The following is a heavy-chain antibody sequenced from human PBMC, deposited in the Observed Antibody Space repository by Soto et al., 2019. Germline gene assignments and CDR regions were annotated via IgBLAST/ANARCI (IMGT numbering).Heavy chain of an antibody. J-gene: IGHJ6*02. D-gene: IGHD2-8*02. Sequence: QVQLVESGGGVVQPGRSLRLSCAASGFTFSNYGMHWVRQAPGKGLEWVAAIWYDGTNKYYADSVKGRFTISRDNSKNTLYLQMNSLGAEDTAVYYCAGAGGQPSVWGQGTTVTVSS. CDR3: AGAGGQPSV. V-gene: IGHV3-33*01. CDR1: GFTFSNYG. CDR2: IWYDGTNK.